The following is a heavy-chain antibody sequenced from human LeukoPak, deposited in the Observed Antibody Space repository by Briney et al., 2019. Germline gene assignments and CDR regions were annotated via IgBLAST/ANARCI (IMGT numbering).Heavy chain of an antibody. J-gene: IGHJ4*02. D-gene: IGHD6-19*01. CDR3: ARSSEAGTSAGTIDY. V-gene: IGHV4-34*01. CDR2: INHSGST. CDR1: GGSFNGYY. Sequence: SETLSLTCAVYGGSFNGYYWSWIRQPPGKGLEWIGEINHSGSTSYNPSLKSRVTISVDTSKNQFSLKLSSVTAADTAVYYCARSSEAGTSAGTIDYWGQGTLVTVSS.